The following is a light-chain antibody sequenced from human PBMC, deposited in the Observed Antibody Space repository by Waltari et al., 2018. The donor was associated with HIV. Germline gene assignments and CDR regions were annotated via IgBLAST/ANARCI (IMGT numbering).Light chain of an antibody. CDR1: SSNIGSNT. J-gene: IGLJ3*02. CDR2: SND. Sequence: QSVLTQPPSASGTPGQRVTISCSGSSSNIGSNTVSWYHQVPGTAPKVLLYSNDDRPSGVPDRFSGSKSGTSASLAISGLQSEDEADYYCATWDDSLNGWVFGGGTKVTVL. V-gene: IGLV1-44*01. CDR3: ATWDDSLNGWV.